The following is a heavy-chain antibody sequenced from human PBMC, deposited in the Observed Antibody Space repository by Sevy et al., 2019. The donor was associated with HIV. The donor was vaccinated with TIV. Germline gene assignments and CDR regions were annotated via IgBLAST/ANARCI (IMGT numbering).Heavy chain of an antibody. V-gene: IGHV3-66*01. CDR2: IGSDGSA. CDR3: ARDRYYDASGYYYYYYGMDV. J-gene: IGHJ6*02. D-gene: IGHD3-22*01. Sequence: GGSLRLSCAASGFTVSDNYMAWVRLAPGKGLEWVSLIGSDGSAYYADSVKGRFTISRDNMNNTFYLQINALRAEETGLYFCARDRYYDASGYYYYYYGMDVWGQGTTVTVSS. CDR1: GFTVSDNY.